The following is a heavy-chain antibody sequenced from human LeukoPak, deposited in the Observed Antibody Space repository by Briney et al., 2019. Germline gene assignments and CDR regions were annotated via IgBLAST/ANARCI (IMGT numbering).Heavy chain of an antibody. CDR1: GFTVSSNY. CDR2: IYSGGST. CDR3: AKRFDSSGQTKSFDY. J-gene: IGHJ4*02. Sequence: GGSLRLSCAASGFTVSSNYMSWVRQAPGKGLEWVSVIYSGGSTYYADSVKGRFTISRDNFKNTLYLQMNSLRAEDTAVYYCAKRFDSSGQTKSFDYWGQGTLVTVSS. V-gene: IGHV3-53*01. D-gene: IGHD3-22*01.